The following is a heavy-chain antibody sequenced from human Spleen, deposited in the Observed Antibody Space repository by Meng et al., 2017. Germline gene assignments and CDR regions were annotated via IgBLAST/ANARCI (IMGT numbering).Heavy chain of an antibody. CDR2: INPSGGGT. V-gene: IGHV1-46*01. J-gene: IGHJ4*02. D-gene: IGHD6-13*01. CDR3: ARDEDISAAGKLFGDY. CDR1: GYTFTSYY. Sequence: ASVKVSCKASGYTFTSYYLHWVRQAPGQGPEWLGIINPSGGGTTYAQKVQGRVTMTRDTSTSTVYMELSSLRSEDTAVYYCARDEDISAAGKLFGDYWGQGTLVTVSS.